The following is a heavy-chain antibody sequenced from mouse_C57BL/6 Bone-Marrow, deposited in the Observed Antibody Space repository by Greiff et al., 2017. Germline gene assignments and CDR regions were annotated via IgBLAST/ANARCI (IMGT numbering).Heavy chain of an antibody. CDR1: RHNFTSYG. CDR3: PLLRYPWYFDV. Sequence: AQLQQSGAERARPGDPVMLSCKASRHNFTSYGISGVKQRTGRGLEWIGENYTRSGNTYYNAKLKCKATQTADKSSSTAYMELRGLTSEDSAVYFWPLLRYPWYFDVWGTETTVTVGS. J-gene: IGHJ1*03. CDR2: NYTRSGNT. V-gene: IGHV1-81*01. D-gene: IGHD1-1*01.